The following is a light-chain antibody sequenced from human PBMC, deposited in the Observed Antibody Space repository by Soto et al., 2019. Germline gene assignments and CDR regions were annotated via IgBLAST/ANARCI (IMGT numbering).Light chain of an antibody. V-gene: IGKV1-6*01. J-gene: IGKJ4*01. CDR3: LQESNYPLT. CDR1: QGVRDD. Sequence: IQMTQSPSSLSASVGDRVTITCRASQGVRDDVGWYQQKPGKAPKLLIYSASTLQSGVPSRLSGSGSGTDFTLTISGLQSEDFATYYCLQESNYPLTFGGGTKVEIK. CDR2: SAS.